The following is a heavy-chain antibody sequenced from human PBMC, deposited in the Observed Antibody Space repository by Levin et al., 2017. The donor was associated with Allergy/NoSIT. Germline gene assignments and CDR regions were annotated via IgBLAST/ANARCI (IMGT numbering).Heavy chain of an antibody. D-gene: IGHD2-2*02. CDR1: GYTFTGYY. J-gene: IGHJ6*02. CDR3: ARTEYCSSTSCYSTSDYYGMDV. CDR2: INPNSGGT. Sequence: ASVKVSCKASGYTFTGYYMHWVRQAPGQGLEWMGWINPNSGGTNYAQKFQGWVTMTRDTSISTAYMELSRLRSDDTAVYYCARTEYCSSTSCYSTSDYYGMDVWGQGTTVTVSS. V-gene: IGHV1-2*04.